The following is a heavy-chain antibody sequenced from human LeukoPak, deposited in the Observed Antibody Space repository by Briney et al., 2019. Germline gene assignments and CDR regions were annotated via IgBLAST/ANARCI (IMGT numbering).Heavy chain of an antibody. D-gene: IGHD6-19*01. CDR3: ARDRQSSGWYENGVY. Sequence: GGSLRLSCAASGFTFSTYNMTWVRQAPGKGLEWVSCISSTSSYIYYADSVKGRFTISRDNAKNSLYLQMNSLRAEDTAVYYCARDRQSSGWYENGVYWGQGTLVTVSS. V-gene: IGHV3-21*01. CDR1: GFTFSTYN. CDR2: ISSTSSYI. J-gene: IGHJ4*02.